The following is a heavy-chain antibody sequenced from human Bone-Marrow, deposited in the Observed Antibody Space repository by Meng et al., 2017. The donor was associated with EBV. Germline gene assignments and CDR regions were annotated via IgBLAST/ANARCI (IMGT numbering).Heavy chain of an antibody. D-gene: IGHD3-9*01. J-gene: IGHJ4*02. CDR3: ARDSDILTGPGGY. CDR2: IIPIFGTA. Sequence: QVQLLQSGAGVKKPGSSGKVPCKASGGTFSSYAISWVRQAPGQGLEWMGGIIPIFGTANYAQKFQGRVTITADESTSTAYMELSSLRSEDTAVYYCARDSDILTGPGGYWGQGTLVTVSS. V-gene: IGHV1-69*01. CDR1: GGTFSSYA.